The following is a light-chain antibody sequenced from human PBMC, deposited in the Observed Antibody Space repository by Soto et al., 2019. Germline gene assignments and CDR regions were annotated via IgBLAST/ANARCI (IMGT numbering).Light chain of an antibody. J-gene: IGKJ2*01. CDR1: QNVSSN. CDR2: AAS. CDR3: QQYNNWPPGYT. V-gene: IGKV3D-15*01. Sequence: EIVMTQSPDTLSVSPGEKATLSCRASQNVSSNLAWYRQKPGQAPRIIIYAASARATGFPARFSGSGSGTEFTLTIRSLQSEDFAVYYCQQYNNWPPGYTFGQGTKLEIK.